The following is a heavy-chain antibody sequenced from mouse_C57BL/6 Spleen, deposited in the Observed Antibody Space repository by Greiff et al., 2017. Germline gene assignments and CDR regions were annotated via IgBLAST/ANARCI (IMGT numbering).Heavy chain of an antibody. CDR1: GYAFTNYL. CDR2: INPGSGGT. CDR3: GRTSDDAFFDY. J-gene: IGHJ3*01. V-gene: IGHV1-54*01. Sequence: QVQLQQSGAELVRPGTSVKVSCKVSGYAFTNYLIEWVKQRPGQGLEWIGVINPGSGGTNYNEKFKGKATLTADKSSSTAYMQLSSLTSEDSAVYCGGRTSDDAFFDYWGQGTIVTVSA. D-gene: IGHD2-3*01.